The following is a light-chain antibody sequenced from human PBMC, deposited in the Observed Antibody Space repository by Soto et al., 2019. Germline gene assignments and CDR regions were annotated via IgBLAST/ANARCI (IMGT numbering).Light chain of an antibody. Sequence: DIKMAQSPSSLSAAVGDRVTITCRASQSISSYLKWYQQKPGKAPKLLIYAASSLQSGVPSRFSGSGSGTEFTLTISSLQSEDFATYYCQQLHGYPITFGQGTRLEI. CDR2: AAS. V-gene: IGKV1-9*01. CDR1: QSISSY. CDR3: QQLHGYPIT. J-gene: IGKJ5*01.